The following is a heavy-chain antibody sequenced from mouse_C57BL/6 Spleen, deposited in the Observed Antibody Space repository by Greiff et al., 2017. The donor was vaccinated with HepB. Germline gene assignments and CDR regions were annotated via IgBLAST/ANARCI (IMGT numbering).Heavy chain of an antibody. J-gene: IGHJ3*01. D-gene: IGHD1-1*01. CDR3: ASLYYGSSYGFAY. Sequence: VKLVESGPGLVQPSQSLSITCTVSGFSLTSYGVHWVRQSPGKGLEWLGVIWSGGSTDYNAAFISRLSISKDNSKSQVFFKMNSLQADDTAIYYCASLYYGSSYGFAYWGQGTLVTVSA. CDR1: GFSLTSYG. CDR2: IWSGGST. V-gene: IGHV2-2*01.